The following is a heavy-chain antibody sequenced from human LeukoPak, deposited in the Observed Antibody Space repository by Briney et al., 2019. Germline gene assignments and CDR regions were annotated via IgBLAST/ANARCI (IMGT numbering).Heavy chain of an antibody. J-gene: IGHJ4*02. Sequence: ASVRVSCKVSGYTLTELSMHWVRQAPGKGLEWMGGFDPEDGETIYAQKFQGRVTMTEDTSTDTAYMEPSSLRSKDTAVYYCATDGGLLGELLWPGGFDYWGQGTLVTVSS. CDR3: ATDGGLLGELLWPGGFDY. D-gene: IGHD3-10*01. CDR1: GYTLTELS. V-gene: IGHV1-24*01. CDR2: FDPEDGET.